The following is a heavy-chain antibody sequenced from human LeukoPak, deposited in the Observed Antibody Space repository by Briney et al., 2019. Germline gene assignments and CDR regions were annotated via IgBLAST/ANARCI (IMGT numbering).Heavy chain of an antibody. CDR3: ARVSSGSYFGYYYYYMDV. D-gene: IGHD1-26*01. CDR2: INSDGSST. V-gene: IGHV3-74*01. J-gene: IGHJ6*03. Sequence: GGSLRFSCAASGFTFSNYWMHCVRQAPGKGLVWVSRINSDGSSTSYADSVKGRFTISRDNAKNTLYLQMNSLRAEDTAVYYCARVSSGSYFGYYYYYMDVWGKGTTVTVSS. CDR1: GFTFSNYW.